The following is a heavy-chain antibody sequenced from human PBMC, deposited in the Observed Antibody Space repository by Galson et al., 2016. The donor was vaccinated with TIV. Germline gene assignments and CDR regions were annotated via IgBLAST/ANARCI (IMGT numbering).Heavy chain of an antibody. V-gene: IGHV4-30-2*01. CDR3: ARGEGPSVPDATQAFDI. CDR1: GGSISGGTYS. J-gene: IGHJ3*02. Sequence: TLSLTCAVSGGSISGGTYSWSWIRQPPGKGLEWIGYIFQTGSTYYNPSLMSLKSRVTISLDISKNQFPLKVKSVTAADTAMYPCARGEGPSVPDATQAFDIWGQGTMVAVSS. CDR2: IFQTGST. D-gene: IGHD2-2*01.